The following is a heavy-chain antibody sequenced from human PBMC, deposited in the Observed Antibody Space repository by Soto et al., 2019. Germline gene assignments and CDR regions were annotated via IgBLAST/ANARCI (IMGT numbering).Heavy chain of an antibody. V-gene: IGHV1-18*04. Sequence: VSVKVSFKASGYSFTIYGVGWVRQAHGQGLEWMGWISAYNGNTNYAQKLQGRVTMTTDTSTSTAYMELRSLRSDDTAVYYCARDHCSSTSCYTAVDYWGQGTLVTSPQ. CDR1: GYSFTIYG. J-gene: IGHJ4*02. CDR3: ARDHCSSTSCYTAVDY. CDR2: ISAYNGNT. D-gene: IGHD2-2*02.